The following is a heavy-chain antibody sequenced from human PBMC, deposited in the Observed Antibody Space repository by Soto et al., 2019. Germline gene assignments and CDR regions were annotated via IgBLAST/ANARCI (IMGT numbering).Heavy chain of an antibody. V-gene: IGHV3-23*01. Sequence: LRLSCAASGFSFTSYALSWVRQAPGKGLEWVSTISGSDGKTYYADSVKGRFSISRDTSKTTLYLQMNSLRVEDTAVYYCARWSFLDYWGQGTRVTVSS. CDR3: ARWSFLDY. J-gene: IGHJ4*02. CDR1: GFSFTSYA. D-gene: IGHD1-26*01. CDR2: ISGSDGKT.